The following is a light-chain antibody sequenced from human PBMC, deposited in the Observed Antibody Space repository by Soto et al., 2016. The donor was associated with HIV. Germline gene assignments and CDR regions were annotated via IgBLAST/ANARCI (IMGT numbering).Light chain of an antibody. V-gene: IGLV3-21*01. CDR2: DDR. J-gene: IGLJ1*01. CDR1: NIGSKV. Sequence: SYVLTQPPSVSVAPGKTATITCGGNNIGSKVVHWYRQKPGQAPVLVVYDDRDRPSGIPERFSGSNSGNTATLTITWVEAGDEADYYCQVWDNSDDYYVFGTGTKVTVL. CDR3: QVWDNSDDYYV.